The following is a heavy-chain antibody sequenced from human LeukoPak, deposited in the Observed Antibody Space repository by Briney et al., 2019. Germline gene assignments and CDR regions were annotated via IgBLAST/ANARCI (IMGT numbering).Heavy chain of an antibody. V-gene: IGHV3-21*01. CDR3: ARCGGGSTSCYGDLDC. CDR1: GFTFSSYS. CDR2: ISSSSSYI. Sequence: GGSLRLSCAASGFTFSSYSMNWVRQAPGKGLEWVSSISSSSSYIYYADSVKGRFTISRDNAKNSLYLQMNSLRAEDTAVYYCARCGGGSTSCYGDLDCWGQGTLVTVSS. D-gene: IGHD2-2*01. J-gene: IGHJ4*02.